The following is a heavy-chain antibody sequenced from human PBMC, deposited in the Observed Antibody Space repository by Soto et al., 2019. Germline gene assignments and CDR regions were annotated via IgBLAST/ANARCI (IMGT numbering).Heavy chain of an antibody. J-gene: IGHJ6*02. CDR3: ARDVNNYGDYYYYGMDV. Sequence: GASVKVSCKASGGTFSSYAISWVRQAPGQGLEWMGGIIPIFGTANYAQKFQGRVTITADESTSTAYMELSSLRSEDTAVYYCARDVNNYGDYYYYGMDVWGQGTTVTVSS. V-gene: IGHV1-69*13. CDR2: IIPIFGTA. D-gene: IGHD4-17*01. CDR1: GGTFSSYA.